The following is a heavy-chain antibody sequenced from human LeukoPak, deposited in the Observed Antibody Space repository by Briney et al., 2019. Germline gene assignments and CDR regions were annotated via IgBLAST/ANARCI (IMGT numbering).Heavy chain of an antibody. Sequence: PSETLSLTCTVSGGSISSSSYYWGWIRQPPGKGLEWIGSIYYSGSTYYNPSLKSRVTISVDRSKNQFSLKLSSVTAADTAVYYCARGGNYYGSGYYFDYWGQGTLVTVSS. D-gene: IGHD3-10*01. V-gene: IGHV4-39*07. J-gene: IGHJ4*02. CDR3: ARGGNYYGSGYYFDY. CDR2: IYYSGST. CDR1: GGSISSSSYY.